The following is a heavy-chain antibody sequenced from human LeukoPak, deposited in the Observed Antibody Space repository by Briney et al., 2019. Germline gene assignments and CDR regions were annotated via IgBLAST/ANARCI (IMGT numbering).Heavy chain of an antibody. D-gene: IGHD6-6*01. Sequence: PSETLSLTCTVSGYSISSSSYYWGWIRQPPGKGLEWIGSIYYSGSTYYNPSLKSRVTISVDTSKNQFSLKLISVTAADTAVYYCARRKDSNSWDFDYWGQGTLVTVSS. CDR3: ARRKDSNSWDFDY. V-gene: IGHV4-39*01. J-gene: IGHJ4*02. CDR2: IYYSGST. CDR1: GYSISSSSYY.